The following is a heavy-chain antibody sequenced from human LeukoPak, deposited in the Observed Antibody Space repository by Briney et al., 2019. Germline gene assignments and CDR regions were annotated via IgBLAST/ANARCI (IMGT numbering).Heavy chain of an antibody. D-gene: IGHD3-16*02. CDR1: GVTFSSYS. Sequence: PGGSLRLSCAASGVTFSSYSMHWVRQAPGKGLEWVSRIDSDGGTTNYADSVKGRFTISRDNAKNTVYLQMNSLRDDDTAVYYCARAPYGVGYTAERDYWGQGTLVTVSS. J-gene: IGHJ4*02. CDR2: IDSDGGTT. CDR3: ARAPYGVGYTAERDY. V-gene: IGHV3-74*01.